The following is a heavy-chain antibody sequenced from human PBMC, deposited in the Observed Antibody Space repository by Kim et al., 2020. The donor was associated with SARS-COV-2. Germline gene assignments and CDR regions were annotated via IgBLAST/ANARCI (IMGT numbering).Heavy chain of an antibody. CDR3: TTARSFRAIDFWSGLYYYYYGMDV. Sequence: GGSLRLSCAASGFTFSNAWMSWVRQAPGKGLEWVGRIKSKTDGGTTDYAAPVKGRFTISRDDSKNTLYLQMNSLKTEDTAVYYCTTARSFRAIDFWSGLYYYYYGMDVWGQGTTVTVSS. D-gene: IGHD3-3*01. V-gene: IGHV3-15*01. J-gene: IGHJ6*02. CDR2: IKSKTDGGTT. CDR1: GFTFSNAW.